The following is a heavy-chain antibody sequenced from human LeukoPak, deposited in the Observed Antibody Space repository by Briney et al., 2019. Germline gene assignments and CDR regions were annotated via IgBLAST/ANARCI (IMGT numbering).Heavy chain of an antibody. J-gene: IGHJ4*02. D-gene: IGHD3/OR15-3a*01. CDR3: ARDSVIYGY. CDR1: GFTFSSYE. Sequence: GGSLRLSCAASGFTFSSYEINWVRQAPGKGLEWVSYISSSGRTVYYTDSVKGRFTMSRDNAKNSLYLQMNSLRAEDTAVYYCARDSVIYGYWGQGTLVTVSS. CDR2: ISSSGRTV. V-gene: IGHV3-48*03.